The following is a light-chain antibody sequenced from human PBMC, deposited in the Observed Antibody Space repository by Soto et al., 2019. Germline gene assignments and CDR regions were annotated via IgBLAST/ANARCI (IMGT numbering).Light chain of an antibody. CDR3: LQDYATPYT. CDR1: QDIGND. V-gene: IGKV1-6*01. J-gene: IGKJ2*01. CDR2: AAA. Sequence: IQMTQSPSSLSASVGDRVNITCRASQDIGNDLGWYQQKPGKAPKLLIFAAATLQSGVPLSFSGRGSGTDFALIISSVLPEDSGIYFCLQDYATPYTFGQGTNLEIK.